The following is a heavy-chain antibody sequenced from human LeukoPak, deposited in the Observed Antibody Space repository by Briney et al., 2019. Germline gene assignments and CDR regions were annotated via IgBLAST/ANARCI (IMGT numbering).Heavy chain of an antibody. CDR1: GFTFATYS. V-gene: IGHV3-23*01. CDR2: IFGSASKI. CDR3: VKDRVPDSGWSFDV. Sequence: GGSLRLSCATSGFTFATYSMSWVRQAPGQGLEWVASIFGSASKIYHADSVKGRFTVSRDNSKNTLYLQMNGLRVEDTALYYCVKDRVPDSGWSFDVWGRGTMVTVSA. D-gene: IGHD6-19*01. J-gene: IGHJ3*01.